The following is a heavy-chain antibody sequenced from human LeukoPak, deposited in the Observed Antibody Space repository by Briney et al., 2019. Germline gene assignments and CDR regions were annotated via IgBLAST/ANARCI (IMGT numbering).Heavy chain of an antibody. Sequence: TLSLTCTVSGGSISSGSYYWSWIRQPAGKGLEWIGRIYTSGSTNYNPSLKSRVTISVDTSKNQFSLKLSSVTAADTAVYYCARDNFWSGLPFDYWGQGTLVTVSS. CDR1: GGSISSGSYY. CDR2: IYTSGST. D-gene: IGHD3-3*01. CDR3: ARDNFWSGLPFDY. J-gene: IGHJ4*02. V-gene: IGHV4-61*02.